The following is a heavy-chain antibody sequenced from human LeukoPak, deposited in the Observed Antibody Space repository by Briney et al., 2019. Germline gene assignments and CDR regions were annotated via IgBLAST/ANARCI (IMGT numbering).Heavy chain of an antibody. V-gene: IGHV3-23*01. CDR3: AKSVYGSGNY. CDR2: ISGGTT. CDR1: GFTLSRYA. D-gene: IGHD3-10*01. J-gene: IGHJ4*02. Sequence: GGSLRLSCAASGFTLSRYAMSWVRQAPGKGLEWVSSISGGTTYYADSVKGRFTISRDNSKNIVSLQMNSLRAEDTAVYYCAKSVYGSGNYWGQGSLVTVSS.